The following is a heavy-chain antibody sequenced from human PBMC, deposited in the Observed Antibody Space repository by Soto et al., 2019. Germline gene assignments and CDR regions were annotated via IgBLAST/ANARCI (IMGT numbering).Heavy chain of an antibody. D-gene: IGHD4-4*01. J-gene: IGHJ5*02. CDR2: IDGGGTKT. CDR1: GFTFSNHA. CDR3: TKEHSNYPDNWFDP. Sequence: LRLSCAASGFTFSNHAMSWVRQAPGTGLEWVSAIDGGGTKTYYADSVKGRFTISRDNSMNTLYLQMDSLRAEDTAIYYCTKEHSNYPDNWFDPWGQGTRVTVSS. V-gene: IGHV3-23*01.